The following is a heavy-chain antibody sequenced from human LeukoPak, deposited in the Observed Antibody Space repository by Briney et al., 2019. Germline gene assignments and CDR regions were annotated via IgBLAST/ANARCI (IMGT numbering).Heavy chain of an antibody. CDR1: GGSISSYY. CDR2: IYYSGST. CDR3: ARFGRDYDFWSGPTPSEYYFDY. Sequence: SETLSLTCTVSGGSISSYYWSWIRQPPGKGLEWIGYIYYSGSTNYNPSLKSRVTISVDTSKNQFSLKLSSVTAADTAVYYCARFGRDYDFWSGPTPSEYYFDYWGQGTLVTVSS. J-gene: IGHJ4*02. V-gene: IGHV4-59*01. D-gene: IGHD3-3*01.